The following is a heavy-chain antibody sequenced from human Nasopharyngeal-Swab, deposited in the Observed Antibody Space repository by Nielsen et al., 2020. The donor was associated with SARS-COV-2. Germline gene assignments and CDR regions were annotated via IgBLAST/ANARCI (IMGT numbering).Heavy chain of an antibody. Sequence: GGSLRLSCAASGFIFSTYWMTWVRQAPGKGLEWVANIKQDGSEKYYVDSVKGRFTVSRDNPKNLLYLQVSSLRAEDTAVYYCARQGVFVPAYFHQYYMDVWGKGTTVTVSS. CDR2: IKQDGSEK. D-gene: IGHD3-16*02. CDR3: ARQGVFVPAYFHQYYMDV. J-gene: IGHJ6*03. CDR1: GFIFSTYW. V-gene: IGHV3-7*03.